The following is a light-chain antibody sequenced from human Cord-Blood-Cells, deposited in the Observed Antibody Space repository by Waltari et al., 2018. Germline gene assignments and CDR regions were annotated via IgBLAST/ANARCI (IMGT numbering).Light chain of an antibody. CDR3: CSYAGSSTYV. CDR1: SSDVGRYNL. Sequence: QSALTQPASVSGSPGQSITIPCTGNSSDVGRYNLVSWYQHHPGKAPKLMIYEGSKRPSGVSNRFSGSKSGNTASLTISGLQAEDEADYYCCSYAGSSTYVFGTGTKVTVL. J-gene: IGLJ1*01. CDR2: EGS. V-gene: IGLV2-23*01.